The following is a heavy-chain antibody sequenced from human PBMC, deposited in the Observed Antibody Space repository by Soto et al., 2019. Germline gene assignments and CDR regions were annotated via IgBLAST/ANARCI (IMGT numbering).Heavy chain of an antibody. V-gene: IGHV3-33*01. CDR3: TRWDNAFHI. CDR1: GFTFSSYG. CDR2: IWYDGSNK. D-gene: IGHD1-26*01. J-gene: IGHJ3*02. Sequence: GGSLRLSCAASGFTFSSYGMHWVRQAPGKGLEWVAVIWYDGSNKYYADSVKGRFTISRDNSKNTLYLQMNSLRAEYTAVYYCTRWDNAFHIWGQGTMVTVSS.